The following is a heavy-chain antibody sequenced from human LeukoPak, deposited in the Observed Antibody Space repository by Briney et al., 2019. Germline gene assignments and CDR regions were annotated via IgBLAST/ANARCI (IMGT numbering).Heavy chain of an antibody. Sequence: GGSLRLSCAASGFTVSSNYMSWVRQAPGKGLEWVSVIYSGGSTYYADSVKGRFTISRDNSKNTLFLQMNSLRAEDTAVYYCATERRGFDAFDIWGQGTMVTVSS. CDR2: IYSGGST. CDR3: ATERRGFDAFDI. J-gene: IGHJ3*02. V-gene: IGHV3-66*01. CDR1: GFTVSSNY.